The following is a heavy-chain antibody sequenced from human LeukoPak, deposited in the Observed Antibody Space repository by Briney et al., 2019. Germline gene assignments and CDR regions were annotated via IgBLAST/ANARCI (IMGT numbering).Heavy chain of an antibody. J-gene: IGHJ4*02. CDR1: GFTFSSYA. CDR2: ISGSGGST. Sequence: GGSLRLSCAASGFTFSSYAMSWVRQAPGKGLEWVSAISGSGGSTYYADSVKGRFTISRDNSKNTLYLQMNSLRAEDTAVYYCAKVDSSGYYSYYLDYWGQGTLVTVSS. CDR3: AKVDSSGYYSYYLDY. V-gene: IGHV3-23*01. D-gene: IGHD3-22*01.